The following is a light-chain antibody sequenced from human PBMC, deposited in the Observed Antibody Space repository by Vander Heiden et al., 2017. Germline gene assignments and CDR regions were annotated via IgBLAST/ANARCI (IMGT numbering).Light chain of an antibody. CDR2: DVS. CDR3: SSDTSSSSWV. CDR1: SSDVGGYNY. J-gene: IGLJ3*02. Sequence: QSSLTQPASVSGSPGQSINISCTGSSSDVGGYNYVSWYQQHPGKANKLVIHDVSNRPSGVSDRFSGSKSGNTASLTISGLQAEDEADYYCSSDTSSSSWVFGGGTKLTVL. V-gene: IGLV2-14*03.